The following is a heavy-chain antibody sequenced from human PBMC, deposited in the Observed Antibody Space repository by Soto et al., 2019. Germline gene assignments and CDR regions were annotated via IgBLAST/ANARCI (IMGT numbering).Heavy chain of an antibody. D-gene: IGHD3-22*01. CDR2: IYYSGST. V-gene: IGHV4-59*01. CDR1: GGSISSYY. J-gene: IGHJ6*02. Sequence: PETLSLNSTVSGGSISSYYWSWIRQPPGKGLEWIGYIYYSGSTNYNPSLKSRVTISVDTSKNQFSLKLSSVTAADTAVYYCARANMRPYYYDSSGYFDYYGMDVWGQATTVTVYS. CDR3: ARANMRPYYYDSSGYFDYYGMDV.